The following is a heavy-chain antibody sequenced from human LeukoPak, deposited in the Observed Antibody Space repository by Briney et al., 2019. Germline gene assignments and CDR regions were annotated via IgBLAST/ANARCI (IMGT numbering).Heavy chain of an antibody. Sequence: SVKVSCKASGYSFTGYYMNWVRQAPGQGLEWMGWINPNSGGTSYAQNFQGRVTMTRDTSISTAYMELSSLRSDDTAVYYWARGIEGTVYYGGQGTLVTVSS. CDR3: ARGIEGTVYY. CDR2: INPNSGGT. V-gene: IGHV1-2*02. CDR1: GYSFTGYY. D-gene: IGHD5/OR15-5a*01. J-gene: IGHJ4*02.